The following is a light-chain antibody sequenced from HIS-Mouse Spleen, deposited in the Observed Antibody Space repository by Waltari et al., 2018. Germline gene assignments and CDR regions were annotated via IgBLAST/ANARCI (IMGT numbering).Light chain of an antibody. CDR1: QSISSY. J-gene: IGKJ2*01. V-gene: IGKV1-39*01. CDR3: QQRYSTPYT. Sequence: DIQMTQSPSSLSASVGDRVTITCRARQSISSYLNWYQQKPGKAPQLLIYAASSLQSGVPSRFSGSGSGTDFTLTISSLQPEDFATYYCQQRYSTPYTFGQGTKLEIK. CDR2: AAS.